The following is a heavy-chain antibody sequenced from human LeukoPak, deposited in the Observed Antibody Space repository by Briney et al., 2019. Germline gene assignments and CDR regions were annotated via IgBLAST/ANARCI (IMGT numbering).Heavy chain of an antibody. CDR1: GFTFSSYA. D-gene: IGHD2-21*02. CDR3: ASSYCGGDCYWWFDP. V-gene: IGHV3-30-3*01. Sequence: PGGSLRLSCAASGFTFSSYAMHWVRQAPGKGLEWVAVISYDGSNKYYADSVKGRFTISRDNSKNTLYLQMNSLRAEDTAVYYCASSYCGGDCYWWFDPWGQGTLVTVSS. CDR2: ISYDGSNK. J-gene: IGHJ5*02.